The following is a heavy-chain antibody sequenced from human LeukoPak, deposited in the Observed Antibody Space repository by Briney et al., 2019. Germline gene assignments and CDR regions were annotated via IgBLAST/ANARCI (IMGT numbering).Heavy chain of an antibody. Sequence: PGGSLRLSCAASGFTFSSYWMHWVRQAPGKGLVWVSRINSDGSSTSYADSVKGRFTISRDNAKNTLYLQMNSLRAEDTAVYYCAGQYDWNDGRDYWGQGTLVTVSS. CDR1: GFTFSSYW. J-gene: IGHJ4*02. D-gene: IGHD1-1*01. V-gene: IGHV3-74*01. CDR2: INSDGSST. CDR3: AGQYDWNDGRDY.